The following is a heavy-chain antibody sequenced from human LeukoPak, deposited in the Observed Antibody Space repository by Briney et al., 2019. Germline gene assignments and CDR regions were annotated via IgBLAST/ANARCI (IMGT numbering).Heavy chain of an antibody. J-gene: IGHJ4*02. V-gene: IGHV1-69*13. CDR1: GGTFSSYA. D-gene: IGHD5-12*01. CDR3: ARGLSGYDLDY. CDR2: IIPIFGTA. Sequence: GASVKVSCKASGGTFSSYAISWVRQAPGQGLEWMGGIIPIFGTANYAQKFQGRVTITADESTSIAYMELSSLRSEDTAVYYCARGLSGYDLDYWGQGTLVTVSS.